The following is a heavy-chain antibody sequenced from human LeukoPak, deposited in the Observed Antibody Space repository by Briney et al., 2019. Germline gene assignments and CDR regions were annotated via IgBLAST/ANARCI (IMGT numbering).Heavy chain of an antibody. V-gene: IGHV4-59*01. D-gene: IGHD1-26*01. Sequence: PSETLSLTCTVSGGSISGYYWSWIRQPPGKGLEWIGNINYSGSTNYNPSLKSRVTISVDTSKNQFSLRLSSVTAADTAVFYCARDPPELLHAFDIWGQGTMVTVSS. CDR3: ARDPPELLHAFDI. CDR2: INYSGST. J-gene: IGHJ3*02. CDR1: GGSISGYY.